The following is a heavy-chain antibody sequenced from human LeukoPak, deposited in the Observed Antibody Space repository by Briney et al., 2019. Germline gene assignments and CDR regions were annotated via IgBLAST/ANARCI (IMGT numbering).Heavy chain of an antibody. CDR1: GGTFSSYA. Sequence: ASVKVSCKASGGTFSSYAISWVRQAPGQGLEWMGGIIPIFGTANYAQKFQGRVTITTDESTSTAYMELSSLRSEDTAVYYCALYYYDSSGYYPLDYWGQGTLVTASS. CDR3: ALYYYDSSGYYPLDY. CDR2: IIPIFGTA. J-gene: IGHJ4*02. D-gene: IGHD3-22*01. V-gene: IGHV1-69*05.